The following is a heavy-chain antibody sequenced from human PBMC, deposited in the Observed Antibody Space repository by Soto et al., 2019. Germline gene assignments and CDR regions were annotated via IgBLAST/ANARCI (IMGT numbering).Heavy chain of an antibody. V-gene: IGHV3-30-3*01. CDR3: ARGTTTSAFSAMDV. CDR1: GFTFSYHA. D-gene: IGHD1-1*01. CDR2: ISFDGGNK. J-gene: IGHJ6*02. Sequence: QVQLVESGGGVVQPGRSLRLSCAASGFTFSYHALNWVRQAPGKGLEWVAVISFDGGNKYNAESVKGRFTISRDNSNSTLYLRMNSLRAEDTAMYFCARGTTTSAFSAMDVWGQGTTVTVSS.